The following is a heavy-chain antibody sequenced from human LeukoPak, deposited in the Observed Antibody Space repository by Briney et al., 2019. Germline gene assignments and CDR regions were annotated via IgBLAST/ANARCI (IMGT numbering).Heavy chain of an antibody. CDR1: GFTFSSYA. CDR3: AKGSSGWYFGEFDAFDI. J-gene: IGHJ3*02. CDR2: ISGSGGST. D-gene: IGHD6-19*01. V-gene: IGHV3-23*01. Sequence: GGSLRLSCAASGFTFSSYAMSWVRQAPGKGLEWVSAISGSGGSTYYADSVKGRFTISRDNSKNTLYLQMNSLRAEDTAVYYCAKGSSGWYFGEFDAFDIWGQGTMVTVSS.